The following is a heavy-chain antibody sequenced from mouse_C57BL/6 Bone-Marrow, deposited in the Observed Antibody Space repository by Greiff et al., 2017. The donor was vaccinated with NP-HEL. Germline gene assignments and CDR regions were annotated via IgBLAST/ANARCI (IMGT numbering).Heavy chain of an antibody. D-gene: IGHD4-1*01. CDR2: ISDGGSYT. J-gene: IGHJ2*01. Sequence: EVKVEESGGGLVKPGGSLKLSCAASGFTFSSYAMSWVRQTPEKRLEWVATISDGGSYTYYPDNVKGRFTISRDNAKNNLYLQMSHLKSEDTAMYYCASTGRSFDYWGQGTTLTVSS. CDR3: ASTGRSFDY. CDR1: GFTFSSYA. V-gene: IGHV5-4*03.